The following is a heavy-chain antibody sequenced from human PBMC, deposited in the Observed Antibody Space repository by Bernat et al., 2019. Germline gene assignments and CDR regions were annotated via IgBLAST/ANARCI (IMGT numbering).Heavy chain of an antibody. Sequence: EVQLVASGGGLVQPGRSLRLSCTASGFTFGDYAMSWVRQASGKGLEWVGFIRSKAYGGTTEYAASVKGRFTISRDDSKSIAYLQMNSLKTEDTAVYYCTRGGLFFDYWGQGTLVTVSS. CDR2: IRSKAYGGTT. V-gene: IGHV3-49*04. J-gene: IGHJ4*02. D-gene: IGHD2-21*01. CDR1: GFTFGDYA. CDR3: TRGGLFFDY.